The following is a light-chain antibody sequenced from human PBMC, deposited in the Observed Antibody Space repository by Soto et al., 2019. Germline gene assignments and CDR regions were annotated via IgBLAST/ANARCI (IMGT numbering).Light chain of an antibody. CDR3: QQYNNWPPYT. Sequence: EIVLTQSPGILSLSPGQRVTLSCRASQSVSNDFLAWYQQKPGRAPRLLIYGVSTRATGIPARFSGSGSETEFTLTISSLQSEDFAVYYCQQYNNWPPYTFGQGTKLEIK. CDR2: GVS. CDR1: QSVSNDF. V-gene: IGKV3-15*01. J-gene: IGKJ2*01.